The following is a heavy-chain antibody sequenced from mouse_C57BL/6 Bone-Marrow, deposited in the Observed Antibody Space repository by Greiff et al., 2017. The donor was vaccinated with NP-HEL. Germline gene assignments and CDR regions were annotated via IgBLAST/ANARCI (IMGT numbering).Heavy chain of an antibody. D-gene: IGHD2-4*01. CDR3: ARWRLRRDY. J-gene: IGHJ2*01. Sequence: QVQLQQPGAELVKPGASVKLSCKASGYTFTSYWMQWVKQRPGQGLEWIGEIDPSDSYTNYNQKFKGKATLTVDTSSSTAYMQLSSLTSEDSAVYYCARWRLRRDYWGQGTTLTVSS. V-gene: IGHV1-50*01. CDR1: GYTFTSYW. CDR2: IDPSDSYT.